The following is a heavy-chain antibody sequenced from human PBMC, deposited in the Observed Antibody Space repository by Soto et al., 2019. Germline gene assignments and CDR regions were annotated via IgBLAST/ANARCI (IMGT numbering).Heavy chain of an antibody. J-gene: IGHJ4*02. CDR2: IIPIFGTA. CDR1: GGTFSSYA. V-gene: IGHV1-69*06. Sequence: QVQLVQSGAEVKKPGSSVKVSCKASGGTFSSYAISWVRQAPGQALEWMGGIIPIFGTANYAQKFQGRVTITADKSTSTAYMELSSLRSEDTAVYYCAREDHGGYECSSRLDYWGQGTLVTVSS. D-gene: IGHD5-12*01. CDR3: AREDHGGYECSSRLDY.